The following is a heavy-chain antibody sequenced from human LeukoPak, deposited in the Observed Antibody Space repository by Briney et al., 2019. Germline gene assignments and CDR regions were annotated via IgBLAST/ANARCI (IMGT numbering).Heavy chain of an antibody. CDR3: ARTPRSSWYRDFDY. V-gene: IGHV1-18*01. CDR2: ISAYNGNT. CDR1: GYTFTSYG. J-gene: IGHJ4*02. D-gene: IGHD6-13*01. Sequence: ASVKVSCKASGYTFTSYGIRWVRQAPGQGLEWMGWISAYNGNTNYAQKLQGRVTMTTDTSTSTAYMELRSLRSDDTAVYYCARTPRSSWYRDFDYWGQGTLVTVSS.